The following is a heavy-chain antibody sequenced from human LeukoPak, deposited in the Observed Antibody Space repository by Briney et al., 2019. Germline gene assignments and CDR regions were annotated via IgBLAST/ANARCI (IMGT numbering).Heavy chain of an antibody. CDR1: GCTFSSYA. V-gene: IGHV1-69*04. CDR3: GQARVIAAASNWFAP. CDR2: IIPILGIA. D-gene: IGHD6-6*01. Sequence: ASVKVSCNASGCTFSSYAVSYFRHAPGQGLEWMGRIIPILGIANYAQKFQGRVTITADKSTSTAYLELSSLRFKSTAVYYSGQARVIAAASNWFAPWGQGTLVSVSS. J-gene: IGHJ5*02.